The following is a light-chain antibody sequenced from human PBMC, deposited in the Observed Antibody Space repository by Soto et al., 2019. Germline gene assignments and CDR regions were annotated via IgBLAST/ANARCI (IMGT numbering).Light chain of an antibody. CDR2: WSS. CDR3: QQYYSPPPT. J-gene: IGKJ1*01. CDR1: QSVLYNSFNKKY. V-gene: IGKV4-1*01. Sequence: DIVMTTSPDSLAVSLGERATINCRSSQSVLYNSFNKKYLAWYQQRPGQPPKLLIYWSSTRESGVPDRFSGSGSGTDFTLTISSLQAEDVGVYYCQQYYSPPPTFGQGTKVDIK.